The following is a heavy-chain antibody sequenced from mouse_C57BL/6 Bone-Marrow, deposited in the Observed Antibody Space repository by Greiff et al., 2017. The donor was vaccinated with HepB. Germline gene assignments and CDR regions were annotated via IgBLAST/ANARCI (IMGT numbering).Heavy chain of an antibody. Sequence: EVQGVESGGGLVKPGGSLKLSCAASGFTFSSYTMSWVRQTPEKRLEWVAIISGGGGNTYYPDSVKGRFTISRDNAKNTLYLQMSSLRSEDTALYYCARERVYYDYDVRYFDVWGTGTTVTVSS. CDR3: ARERVYYDYDVRYFDV. V-gene: IGHV5-9*01. D-gene: IGHD2-4*01. CDR1: GFTFSSYT. J-gene: IGHJ1*03. CDR2: ISGGGGNT.